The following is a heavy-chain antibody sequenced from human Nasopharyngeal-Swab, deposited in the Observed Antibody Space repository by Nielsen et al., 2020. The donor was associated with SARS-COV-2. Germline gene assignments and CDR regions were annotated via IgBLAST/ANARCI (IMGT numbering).Heavy chain of an antibody. V-gene: IGHV3-66*01. Sequence: GGSLRLSCAASGFTVSSNYMGWVRQAPGKGLEWVSVIYSGGSTYYADSVKGRFTISRDNSKNTLYLQMNSLRAEDTAVYYCARDPVAARTPHYYYGMDVWGQGTTVTVSS. CDR3: ARDPVAARTPHYYYGMDV. D-gene: IGHD6-6*01. J-gene: IGHJ6*02. CDR1: GFTVSSNY. CDR2: IYSGGST.